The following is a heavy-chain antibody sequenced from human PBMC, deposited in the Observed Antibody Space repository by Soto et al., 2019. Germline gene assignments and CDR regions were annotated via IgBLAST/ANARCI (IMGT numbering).Heavy chain of an antibody. Sequence: EVQLVESGGGLVQPGESLRLSCAASGLTFRSYWMHWVRQAPGKGLVWVSRINTDGSVAMYVDSVKGRFTISRDDAKNTLYLHRSSLRAEDTAVYYCVRDMRLWRLDSGGQGPMATVAS. D-gene: IGHD6-25*01. CDR1: GLTFRSYW. CDR2: INTDGSVA. CDR3: VRDMRLWRLDS. V-gene: IGHV3-74*03. J-gene: IGHJ4*02.